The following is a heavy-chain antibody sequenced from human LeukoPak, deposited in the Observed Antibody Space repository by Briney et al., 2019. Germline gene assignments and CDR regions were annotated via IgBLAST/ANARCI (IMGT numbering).Heavy chain of an antibody. CDR2: INPNSGGT. V-gene: IGHV1-2*04. D-gene: IGHD3-22*01. Sequence: ASVKVSCKASGYTFTGYYMHCVRQAPGQGLEWMGWINPNSGGTNYAQKFQGWVTMTTDTSTSTAYMELRSLRSDDTAVYYCASRRQDSSGYSNAIGYWYFDLWGRGTLVTVSS. CDR1: GYTFTGYY. J-gene: IGHJ2*01. CDR3: ASRRQDSSGYSNAIGYWYFDL.